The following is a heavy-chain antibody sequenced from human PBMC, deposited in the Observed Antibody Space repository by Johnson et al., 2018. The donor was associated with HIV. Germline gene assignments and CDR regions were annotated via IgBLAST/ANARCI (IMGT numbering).Heavy chain of an antibody. V-gene: IGHV3-48*04. CDR3: ARLGLTDAFDI. CDR2: ITGSGSSI. CDR1: GFNFRDYG. Sequence: VQLVESGGGVVQPGGSLRLTCAASGFNFRDYGMHWVRQAPGKGLERVAYITGSGSSIYYADSVKGRFTISRDNAKNSLYLQMNSLRAEDTAVYYCARLGLTDAFDIWGQGTMVTVSP. D-gene: IGHD2-8*01. J-gene: IGHJ3*02.